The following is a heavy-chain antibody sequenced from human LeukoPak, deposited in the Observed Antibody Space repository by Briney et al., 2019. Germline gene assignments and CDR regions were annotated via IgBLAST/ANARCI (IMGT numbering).Heavy chain of an antibody. Sequence: GGSLRLSCAGSGFTFSSDGMSWVRQAPGKGLECVANIKQDGIEKYYLDSVKGRFTISRDNAKNSVYLQMNSLRVEDTAMYYCGRGWAVDFWGQGTLVTVSS. J-gene: IGHJ4*02. V-gene: IGHV3-7*01. D-gene: IGHD5-24*01. CDR3: GRGWAVDF. CDR2: IKQDGIEK. CDR1: GFTFSSDG.